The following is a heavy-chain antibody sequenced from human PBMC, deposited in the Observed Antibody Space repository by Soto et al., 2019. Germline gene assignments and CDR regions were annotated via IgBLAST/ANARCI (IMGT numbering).Heavy chain of an antibody. CDR1: GFTFSNYG. D-gene: IGHD1-26*01. Sequence: EVQVLESGGGLVQPGGSLRLSCAASGFTFSNYGMNWVRQAPGKGLEWVSGIRSDGDTTYNSDSVKGRFTVSRDTCKNTVYLQMNSLRVEDSAVYYCAKGKGAGATPDGANCWGQGTLVTVSS. CDR2: IRSDGDTT. V-gene: IGHV3-23*01. J-gene: IGHJ4*02. CDR3: AKGKGAGATPDGANC.